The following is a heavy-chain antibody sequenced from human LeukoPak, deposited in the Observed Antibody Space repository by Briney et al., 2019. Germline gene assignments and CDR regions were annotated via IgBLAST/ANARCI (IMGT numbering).Heavy chain of an antibody. J-gene: IGHJ4*02. CDR2: IRYDGSNK. Sequence: GGSLRLSCAASGFTFSSYGMHWVRQVPGKGREWAAFIRYDGSNKYYADSVKGRFTISRDNSNNTLHLQMNSLRAEDTAVYYCAKGRFGGNSYGPFDYWGQGTLVTVSS. V-gene: IGHV3-30*02. D-gene: IGHD5-18*01. CDR1: GFTFSSYG. CDR3: AKGRFGGNSYGPFDY.